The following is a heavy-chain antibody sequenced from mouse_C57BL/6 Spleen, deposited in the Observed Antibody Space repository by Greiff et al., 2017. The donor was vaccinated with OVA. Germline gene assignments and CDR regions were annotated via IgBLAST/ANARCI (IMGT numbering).Heavy chain of an antibody. J-gene: IGHJ4*01. CDR3: ARWRPHYYAMDY. Sequence: QVQLQQSGAELVKPGASVKLSCKASGYTFTSYWMQWVKQRPGQGLEWIGEIDPSDSYTNYNQKLKGKATLTVYTSSSTAYMQLSSLTSEDSAVYYCARWRPHYYAMDYGGQGTSVTVSS. CDR1: GYTFTSYW. V-gene: IGHV1-50*01. CDR2: IDPSDSYT.